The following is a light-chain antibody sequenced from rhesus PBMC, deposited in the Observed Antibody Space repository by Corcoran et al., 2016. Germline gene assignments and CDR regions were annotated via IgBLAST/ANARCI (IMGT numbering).Light chain of an antibody. J-gene: IGKJ2*01. V-gene: IGKV1S8*01. CDR1: QDITND. CDR2: AAS. Sequence: DIQMTQSPSSLSASIGDRVTITCRASQDITNDLAWNQQTPGEIPKFWMYAASTLQSGIPSRFSGSGSGIDFTLPISSLQPEDVATYDCQHYYRLPYSFGQGTRVEIK. CDR3: QHYYRLPYS.